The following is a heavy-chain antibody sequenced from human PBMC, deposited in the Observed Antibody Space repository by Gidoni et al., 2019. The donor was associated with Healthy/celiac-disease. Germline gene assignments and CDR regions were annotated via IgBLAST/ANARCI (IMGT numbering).Heavy chain of an antibody. D-gene: IGHD1-26*01. CDR2: INPNCGGT. CDR3: ARARKVGATVEYFQH. Sequence: QVQLVQSGAEVKKPGASVKVSCKASGYTVTGYYMHWVRQAPGQGLEWMGWINPNCGGTNYAQKFQGWVTMTRDTSISTAYMELSRLRSDDTAVYYCARARKVGATVEYFQHWGQGTLVTVSS. CDR1: GYTVTGYY. V-gene: IGHV1-2*04. J-gene: IGHJ1*01.